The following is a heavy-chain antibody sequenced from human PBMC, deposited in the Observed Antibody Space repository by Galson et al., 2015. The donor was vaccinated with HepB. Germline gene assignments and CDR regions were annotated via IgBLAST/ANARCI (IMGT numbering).Heavy chain of an antibody. CDR1: GYTFTTYD. CDR2: MNPNSGNT. Sequence: SVKVSCKASGYTFTTYDINWVRQATGQGLEWMGWMNPNSGNTGYAQKFQGRVTMTRNTSISTAYMELSGLISEDTALYYCARARDCTTTTCYYYFDYWGQGALVTVSS. CDR3: ARARDCTTTTCYYYFDY. J-gene: IGHJ4*02. D-gene: IGHD2-2*01. V-gene: IGHV1-8*02.